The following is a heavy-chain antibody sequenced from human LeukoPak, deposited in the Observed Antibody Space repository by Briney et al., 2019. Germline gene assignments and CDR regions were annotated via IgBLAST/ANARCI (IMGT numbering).Heavy chain of an antibody. J-gene: IGHJ4*02. D-gene: IGHD3-10*01. Sequence: PGRSLRLSCAASGFTFDDYAMHWVRQAPGKGLEWVSGISWNSGSIGYADSVKGRFTISRDNAKNSLYLQTNSLRAEDTALYYCAKDWDGSGSYFYFDYWGQGTLVTVSS. V-gene: IGHV3-9*01. CDR1: GFTFDDYA. CDR3: AKDWDGSGSYFYFDY. CDR2: ISWNSGSI.